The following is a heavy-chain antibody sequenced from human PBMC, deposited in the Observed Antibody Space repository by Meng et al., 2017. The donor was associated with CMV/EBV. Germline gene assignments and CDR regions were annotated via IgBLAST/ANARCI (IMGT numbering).Heavy chain of an antibody. CDR2: ISSSSSYI. CDR1: GFSFSSYS. V-gene: IGHV3-21*01. CDR3: ARDSGSYRLGWFDP. J-gene: IGHJ5*02. D-gene: IGHD1-26*01. Sequence: SGFSFSSYSMNWVRQAAGKGLEWVSSISSSSSYIYYADSVEGRLTISRNNDKNSLYLQMNSLRAEDTAVYYCARDSGSYRLGWFDPWGQGTLVTVSS.